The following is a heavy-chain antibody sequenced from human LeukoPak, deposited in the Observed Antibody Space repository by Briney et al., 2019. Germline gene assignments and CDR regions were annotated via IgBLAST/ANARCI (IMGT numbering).Heavy chain of an antibody. D-gene: IGHD1-26*01. CDR2: IKQGGREE. Sequence: PGGSLRLSCVASEFIFSDYWMSWVRQAPGKGLEWVANIKQGGREEKYVGSVKGRFTISRDNSKNTLYLQMNSLRAEDTAVYYCAKARGGTYRTYYFDYWGQGTLVTVSS. CDR1: EFIFSDYW. CDR3: AKARGGTYRTYYFDY. J-gene: IGHJ4*02. V-gene: IGHV3-7*03.